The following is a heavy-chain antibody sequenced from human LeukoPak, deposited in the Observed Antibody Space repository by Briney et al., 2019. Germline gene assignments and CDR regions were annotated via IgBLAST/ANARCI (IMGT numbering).Heavy chain of an antibody. CDR3: ARKFHSQAMIVVVINAYDAFDM. V-gene: IGHV1-8*01. CDR2: MNPNSGNT. Sequence: ASVKVSCKASGYTFTNYDINWVRQATGQGLEWMGWMNPNSGNTGYAQKFQGRVTMTRNTSTSTAYMDLSSLRSEDTAVYYCARKFHSQAMIVVVINAYDAFDMWGQGTMVTVSS. J-gene: IGHJ3*02. D-gene: IGHD3-22*01. CDR1: GYTFTNYD.